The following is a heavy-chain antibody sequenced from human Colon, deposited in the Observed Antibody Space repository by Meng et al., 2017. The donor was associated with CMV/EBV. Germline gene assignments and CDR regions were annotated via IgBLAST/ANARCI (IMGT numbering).Heavy chain of an antibody. D-gene: IGHD5-24*01. J-gene: IGHJ2*01. CDR2: IYYTGND. CDR1: GDSISGRSYY. Sequence: QLHLQAPGPGLVKPSETLSLTCTVSGDSISGRSYYEGWIRQPPGKGLEWIASIYYTGNDYHNPSLKSRVTISIDTSNNQFSLRLTSVTAADTAVYYCARMALHWYFDLWGRGTLVTVSS. CDR3: ARMALHWYFDL. V-gene: IGHV4-39*07.